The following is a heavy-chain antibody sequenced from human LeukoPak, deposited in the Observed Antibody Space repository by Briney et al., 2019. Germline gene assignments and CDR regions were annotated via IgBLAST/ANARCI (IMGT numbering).Heavy chain of an antibody. V-gene: IGHV3-23*01. CDR1: GFTFSSYA. J-gene: IGHJ4*02. CDR3: AKDGDSGYDYDRPEYFDY. CDR2: ISGSGGST. Sequence: PGGSLRLSCAASGFTFSSYAMSWVRQAPGKGLEWVSAISGSGGSTYYADSMKGRFTISRDNSKITLYLQMSSLRAEDTAVYYCAKDGDSGYDYDRPEYFDYWGQGTLVTVSS. D-gene: IGHD5-12*01.